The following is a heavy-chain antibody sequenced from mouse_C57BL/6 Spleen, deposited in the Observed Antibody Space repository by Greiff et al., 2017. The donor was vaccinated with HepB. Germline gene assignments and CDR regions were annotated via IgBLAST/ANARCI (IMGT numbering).Heavy chain of an antibody. CDR1: GYNFTEYT. Sequence: VQLQQSGAELVKPGASVKLSCKASGYNFTEYTIHWVKQRSGQGLEWIGWFYPGGGSIKYNEKFKDKATLTADNASSTAYMELSRLTSEDSAVYFCARHEDNYGSSYVVDYAMDYWGQGTSVTVSS. CDR2: FYPGGGSI. CDR3: ARHEDNYGSSYVVDYAMDY. D-gene: IGHD1-1*01. J-gene: IGHJ4*01. V-gene: IGHV1-62-2*01.